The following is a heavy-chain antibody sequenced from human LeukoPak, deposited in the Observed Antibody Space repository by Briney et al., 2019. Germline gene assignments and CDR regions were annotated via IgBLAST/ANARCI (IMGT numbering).Heavy chain of an antibody. D-gene: IGHD3-22*01. CDR3: ARDYYDSSGYPLVDWYFDL. CDR2: IYYSGST. J-gene: IGHJ2*01. Sequence: SETLSLTCTASGGSISSYYWSWIRQPPGKGLEWIGYIYYSGSTNYNPSLKSRVTISVDTSKNQFSLKLSSVTAADTAVYYCARDYYDSSGYPLVDWYFDLWGRGTLVTVSS. V-gene: IGHV4-59*01. CDR1: GGSISSYY.